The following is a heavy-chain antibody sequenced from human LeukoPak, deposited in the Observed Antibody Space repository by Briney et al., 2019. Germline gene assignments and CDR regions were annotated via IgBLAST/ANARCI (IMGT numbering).Heavy chain of an antibody. CDR2: ISWNSGSI. D-gene: IGHD6-19*01. J-gene: IGHJ5*02. CDR3: AILGRYSSGWYIP. Sequence: GGSLSLSRAPSGVTLDDYAMHDVPAAPEGGVGCGSGISWNSGSIGYADSVKGRFTISRDNAKSSLYLQMNSLRAEDTALYYCAILGRYSSGWYIPWGQGTLVTVSS. V-gene: IGHV3-9*01. CDR1: GVTLDDYA.